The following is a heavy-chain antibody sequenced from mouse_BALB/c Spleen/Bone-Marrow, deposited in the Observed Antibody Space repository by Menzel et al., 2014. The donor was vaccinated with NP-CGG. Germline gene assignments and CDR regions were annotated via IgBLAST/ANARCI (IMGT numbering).Heavy chain of an antibody. CDR3: ARHDYDEENFDY. CDR2: ISSGGSYT. V-gene: IGHV5-6*01. D-gene: IGHD2-4*01. Sequence: EVKLVESGGDLVKPGGSLKLSCAASGFTFSSYGMSWVRQTPDKRLEWVATISSGGSYTYYPDSVKGRFTISRDNAKNTLYLQMSSLKSEDTAMYYCARHDYDEENFDYWGQGTTLTVPS. CDR1: GFTFSSYG. J-gene: IGHJ2*01.